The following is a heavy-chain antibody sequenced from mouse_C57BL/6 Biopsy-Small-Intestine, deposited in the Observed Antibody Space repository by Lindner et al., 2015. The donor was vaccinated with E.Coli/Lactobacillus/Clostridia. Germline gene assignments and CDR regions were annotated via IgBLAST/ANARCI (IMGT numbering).Heavy chain of an antibody. J-gene: IGHJ3*01. Sequence: VQLQESGAELVRPGASVKLSCTASGFNIKDDYMYWVRQRPEQGLEWIGWIDPENGDTEYASKFQGKATITADTSSNTAYLQLSSLTSEDTAVYYCTLYYGNPFAYWGQGTLVTVSA. V-gene: IGHV14-4*01. CDR2: IDPENGDT. CDR3: TLYYGNPFAY. CDR1: GFNIKDDY. D-gene: IGHD2-1*01.